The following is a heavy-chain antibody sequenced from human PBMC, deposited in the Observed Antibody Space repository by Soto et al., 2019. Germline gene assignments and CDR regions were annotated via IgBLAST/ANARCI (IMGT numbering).Heavy chain of an antibody. Sequence: QVQLVQSGAEEKKPGASVKVSCKASGYTFTNCPTNWVRQAPGQRLEWMGWINAGNGNTKYSQKFQGRVTITRDTSASTAYMELSSLRSEDTAVYYCARVSGYYLPDYWGQGTLVTVSS. J-gene: IGHJ4*02. D-gene: IGHD5-12*01. V-gene: IGHV1-3*05. CDR1: GYTFTNCP. CDR2: INAGNGNT. CDR3: ARVSGYYLPDY.